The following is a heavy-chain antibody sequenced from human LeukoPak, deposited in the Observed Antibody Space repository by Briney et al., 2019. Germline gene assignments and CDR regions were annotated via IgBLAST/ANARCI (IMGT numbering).Heavy chain of an antibody. CDR3: ARHKPRGSGTYLNPFYFDY. CDR1: GGSISSSSYY. CDR2: IYYSGST. J-gene: IGHJ4*02. D-gene: IGHD3-10*01. V-gene: IGHV4-39*01. Sequence: SETLSLTCTVSGGSISSSSYYWGWIRQSPGKGLEWIGSIYYSGSTYYNPSLKSRVTISVDTSKNQFFLKLSSVTAADTAVYYCARHKPRGSGTYLNPFYFDYWGQGTLVTVSS.